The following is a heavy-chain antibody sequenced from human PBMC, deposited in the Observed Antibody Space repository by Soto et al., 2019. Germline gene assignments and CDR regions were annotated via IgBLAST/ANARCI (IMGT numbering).Heavy chain of an antibody. V-gene: IGHV4-4*07. CDR2: IYTSGST. CDR1: GGSISSYY. D-gene: IGHD4-17*01. Sequence: SEALALSCAFSGGSISSYYWSWVRQPAGKGLEWIGRIYTSGSTNYNPSLKSRVTMSVDTSKNQVSLKLSSVTAADTAVYYRAREYYGGNSHPFDYWGQGTLVTVSS. J-gene: IGHJ4*02. CDR3: AREYYGGNSHPFDY.